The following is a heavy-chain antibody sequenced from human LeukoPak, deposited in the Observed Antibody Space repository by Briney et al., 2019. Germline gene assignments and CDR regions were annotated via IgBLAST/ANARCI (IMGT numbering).Heavy chain of an antibody. CDR3: ARDLSGYSYGYMVY. CDR1: GYTFTSYG. J-gene: IGHJ4*02. D-gene: IGHD5-18*01. V-gene: IGHV1-18*01. Sequence: ASVKVSCTASGYTFTSYGISWVRQAPGQGLEWMGWISAYNGNTNYAQKLQGRVTMTTDTSTSTAYMELRSLRSDDTAVYYCARDLSGYSYGYMVYWGQGTLVTVSS. CDR2: ISAYNGNT.